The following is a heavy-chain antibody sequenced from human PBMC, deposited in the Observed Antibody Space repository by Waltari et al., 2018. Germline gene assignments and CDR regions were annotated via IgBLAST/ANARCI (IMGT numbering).Heavy chain of an antibody. J-gene: IGHJ4*02. CDR1: GGSFSGYY. D-gene: IGHD6-13*01. V-gene: IGHV4-34*01. CDR2: INHSGST. Sequence: QVQLQQWGAGLLKPSETLSLTCAVYGGSFSGYYWSWIRQPPGKGLEWIGEINHSGSTNDNPSIKSRVTISGDTSKNQCSLKLGSVTAADTAVYYWARGPPGSSESYYFDYWGQGTLVTVSS. CDR3: ARGPPGSSESYYFDY.